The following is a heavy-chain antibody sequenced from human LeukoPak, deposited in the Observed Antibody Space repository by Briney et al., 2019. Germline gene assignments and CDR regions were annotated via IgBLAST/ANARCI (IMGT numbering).Heavy chain of an antibody. J-gene: IGHJ3*02. CDR2: ISGSGGST. V-gene: IGHV3-23*01. Sequence: GGSLRLSCAASGFTFSSYGMSWVRQAPGKGLEWVSAISGSGGSTYYADSVKGRFTISRDNSKNTLYLQMNSLRAEDTAVYYCAKAGGSYFGAFDIWGQGTMVTVSS. CDR1: GFTFSSYG. CDR3: AKAGGSYFGAFDI. D-gene: IGHD1-26*01.